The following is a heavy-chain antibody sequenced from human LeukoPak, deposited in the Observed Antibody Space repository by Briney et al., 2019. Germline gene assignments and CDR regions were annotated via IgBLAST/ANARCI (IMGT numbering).Heavy chain of an antibody. J-gene: IGHJ4*02. CDR3: AREARGPN. V-gene: IGHV3-21*01. CDR1: GFTFSNYW. Sequence: GGSLRLSCVDSGFTFSNYWMNWVRQAPGKGLEWVSSISSSSSYIYYADSVKGRFTISRDNAKNSLYLQMNSLRAEDTAVYYCAREARGPNWGQGTLVTVSS. D-gene: IGHD3-10*01. CDR2: ISSSSSYI.